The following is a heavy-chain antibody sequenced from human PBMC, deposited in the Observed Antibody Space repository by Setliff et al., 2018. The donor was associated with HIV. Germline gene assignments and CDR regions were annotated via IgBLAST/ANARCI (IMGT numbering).Heavy chain of an antibody. Sequence: SETLSLTCAVYGGSFRGYYWSWIRRTPGKGLEWIGEINHSGSTNFNPSLKSRVTISVDMSKNQFSLKLSSVTAADTAVYYCARLGTSDYYPQIEYWGHGTLVTVSS. CDR3: ARLGTSDYYPQIEY. V-gene: IGHV4-34*01. J-gene: IGHJ4*01. D-gene: IGHD3-22*01. CDR1: GGSFRGYY. CDR2: INHSGST.